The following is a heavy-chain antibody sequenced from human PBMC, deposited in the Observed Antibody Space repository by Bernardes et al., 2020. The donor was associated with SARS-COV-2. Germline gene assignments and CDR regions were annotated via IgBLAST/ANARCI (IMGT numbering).Heavy chain of an antibody. J-gene: IGHJ3*02. V-gene: IGHV1-46*01. Sequence: ASVKVSCKASGNSFSSNFSHWVRQAPGQGLEWMGIINASGGSSSTRYAEKFQGRVSITTDTSTSTVYMELSSLRSEDTAVYYCARTVTTYDVIDIWGPGTMVTVSS. CDR2: INASGGSSST. D-gene: IGHD4-17*01. CDR1: GNSFSSNF. CDR3: ARTVTTYDVIDI.